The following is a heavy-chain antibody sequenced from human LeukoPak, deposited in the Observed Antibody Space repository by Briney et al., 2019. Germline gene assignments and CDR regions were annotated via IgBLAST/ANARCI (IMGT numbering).Heavy chain of an antibody. CDR3: ARGSWFDP. V-gene: IGHV3-66*01. D-gene: IGHD6-19*01. J-gene: IGHJ5*02. CDR2: IYSGGGT. Sequence: GGSLRLSCAASGFTVSSNYMSWVRQAPGKGLEWVSVIYSGGGTYYAASAKGRFTISRDNSKNTLYLQMNSLSAEDTAVYYCARGSWFDPWGQGTLVTVSS. CDR1: GFTVSSNY.